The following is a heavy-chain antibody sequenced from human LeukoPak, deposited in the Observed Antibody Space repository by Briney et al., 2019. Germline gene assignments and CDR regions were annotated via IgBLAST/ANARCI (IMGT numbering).Heavy chain of an antibody. Sequence: ASVKVSCKASGYTFTSYDINWVRQATGQGLEWMGWMNPNSGNTGYAQKIQGRVTMTRNTSISTAYMELSSLRSEDTAVYYCARGIAVTETNDYWGQGTLVTVSS. CDR2: MNPNSGNT. CDR1: GYTFTSYD. D-gene: IGHD6-19*01. CDR3: ARGIAVTETNDY. J-gene: IGHJ4*02. V-gene: IGHV1-8*01.